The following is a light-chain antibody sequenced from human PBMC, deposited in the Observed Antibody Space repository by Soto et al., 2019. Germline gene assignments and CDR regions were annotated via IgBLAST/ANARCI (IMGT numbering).Light chain of an antibody. CDR2: GAS. V-gene: IGKV3D-20*02. J-gene: IGKJ5*01. CDR3: QQRDKWPIT. Sequence: EIVLTQSPGTLSLSPGERATLSCRASQSVSSSDLAWYQQKPGQAPRLLIYGASSRATGIPDRFSGSGSGTDFTLTISGLEPEDFSVYYCQQRDKWPITFGQGTRLEIK. CDR1: QSVSSSD.